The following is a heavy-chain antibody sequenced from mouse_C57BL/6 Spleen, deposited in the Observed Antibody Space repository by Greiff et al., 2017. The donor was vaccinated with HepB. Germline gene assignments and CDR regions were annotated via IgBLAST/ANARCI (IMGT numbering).Heavy chain of an antibody. CDR2: INPSSGYT. D-gene: IGHD2-4*01. J-gene: IGHJ2*01. CDR3: ATYDYDVGGDY. CDR1: GYTFTSYW. Sequence: QVQLQQSGAELAKPGASVKLSCKASGYTFTSYWMHWVKQRPGQGLEWIGYINPSSGYTKYNQKFKDKATLTADRSSSTAYMQLSSLTYEDSAVYYCATYDYDVGGDYWGQGTTLTVSS. V-gene: IGHV1-7*01.